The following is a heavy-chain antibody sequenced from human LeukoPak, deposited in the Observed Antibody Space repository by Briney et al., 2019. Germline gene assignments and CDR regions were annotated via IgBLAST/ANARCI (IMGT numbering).Heavy chain of an antibody. CDR2: IKSKTDGGTT. J-gene: IGHJ4*02. Sequence: GGSLRLSCAGSGFTFSNAWMNWVRQAPGKGLEWVGRIKSKTDGGTTEYAAPVKGRFTTSRDDSKSTLYLQMNSLKTEDTAVYYCSTARDPGYYPDYWGQGTLVTVSS. D-gene: IGHD3-9*01. CDR1: GFTFSNAW. V-gene: IGHV3-15*01. CDR3: STARDPGYYPDY.